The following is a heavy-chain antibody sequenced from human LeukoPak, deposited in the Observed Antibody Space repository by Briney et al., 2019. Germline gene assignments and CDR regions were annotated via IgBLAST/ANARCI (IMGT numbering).Heavy chain of an antibody. Sequence: PGGSLRLSCAASGFTLSSYEMNWVRQAPGKGLEWVSYISGSGRTIFYADSVKGRFTISRDNAKNSLYLQMNSLRAEDTAVYYCARLYWGSYRFLDYWGQGTLVTVSS. D-gene: IGHD3-16*02. V-gene: IGHV3-48*03. CDR2: ISGSGRTI. J-gene: IGHJ4*02. CDR1: GFTLSSYE. CDR3: ARLYWGSYRFLDY.